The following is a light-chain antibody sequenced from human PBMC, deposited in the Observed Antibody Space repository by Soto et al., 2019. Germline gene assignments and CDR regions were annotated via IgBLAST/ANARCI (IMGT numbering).Light chain of an antibody. J-gene: IGKJ1*01. CDR2: AAA. V-gene: IGKV1-39*01. CDR1: QTISSY. CDR3: QQSYSTPET. Sequence: DIQLTQSPSSLSASVGDRVTITCRAGQTISSYLNWYQQKPGEAPKLLIYAAARLQTGVPSRFSGSGSGTDFTLTISSLQPEDFATYYCQQSYSTPETFGQGTKVDIK.